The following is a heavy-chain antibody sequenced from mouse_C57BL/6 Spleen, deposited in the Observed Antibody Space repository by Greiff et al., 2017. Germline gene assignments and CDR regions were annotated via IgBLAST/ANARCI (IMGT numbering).Heavy chain of an antibody. J-gene: IGHJ4*01. CDR2: IGPGSGST. V-gene: IGHV1-77*01. CDR3: ARPAMVTTRAMDY. CDR1: GYTFTDSY. Sequence: QVQLQQSGAALVKPGSSVKISCKASGYTFTDSYINWVKQRPGQGLEWIGKIGPGSGSTYYNEKFKGKATLTADKSSSTAYMQLSSLTSEDSAVYFCARPAMVTTRAMDYWGQGTSVTVSS. D-gene: IGHD2-2*01.